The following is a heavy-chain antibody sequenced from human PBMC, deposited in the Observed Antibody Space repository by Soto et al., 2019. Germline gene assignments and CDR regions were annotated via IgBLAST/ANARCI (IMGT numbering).Heavy chain of an antibody. CDR3: ARAHGYYYYGMDV. CDR1: GFTVSSNY. J-gene: IGHJ6*02. V-gene: IGHV3-53*01. Sequence: GESLKISCAASGFTVSSNYMSWVRQAPGKGLEWVSVIYSGGSTYYADSVKGRFTISRDNSKNTLYLQMNSLRAEDTAVYYCARAHGYYYYGMDVWGQGTTVTV. CDR2: IYSGGST.